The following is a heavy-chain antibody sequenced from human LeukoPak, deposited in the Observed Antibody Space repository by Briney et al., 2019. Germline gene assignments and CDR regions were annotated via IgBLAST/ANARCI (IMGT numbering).Heavy chain of an antibody. V-gene: IGHV3-21*01. CDR1: GFTFSSYS. Sequence: GGSLRLSCAASGFTFSSYSMNWVRQAPGKGLEWVSSISSSSYIYYADSVKGRFTISRDNAKNSLYLQMNSLRAEDTAVYYCARAFGDYEVDYWGQGTLVTVSS. J-gene: IGHJ4*02. CDR2: ISSSSYI. CDR3: ARAFGDYEVDY. D-gene: IGHD4-17*01.